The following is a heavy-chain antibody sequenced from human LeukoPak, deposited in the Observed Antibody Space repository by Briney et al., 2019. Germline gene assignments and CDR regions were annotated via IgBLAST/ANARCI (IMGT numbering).Heavy chain of an antibody. CDR1: GYSISSGYY. V-gene: IGHV4-38-2*02. Sequence: SETLSLTCTVSGYSISSGYYWGWIRQPPGKGLEWIGSIYHSGSTYYNPSLKSRVTISVDTSKNQFSLKLSSVTAADTAVYYCARDGFRYFGSGSYYVGSWFDPWGQGTLVTVSS. J-gene: IGHJ5*02. D-gene: IGHD3-10*01. CDR2: IYHSGST. CDR3: ARDGFRYFGSGSYYVGSWFDP.